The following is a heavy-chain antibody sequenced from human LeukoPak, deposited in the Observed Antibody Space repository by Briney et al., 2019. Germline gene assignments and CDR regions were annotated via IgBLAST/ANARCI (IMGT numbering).Heavy chain of an antibody. CDR3: ARDPKDLDIVATMLDY. V-gene: IGHV1-46*01. CDR2: INPSGGST. J-gene: IGHJ4*02. Sequence: VASVKVSCKASGYTSTSYYMHWVRQAPGQGLEWMGIINPSGGSTSYAQKFQGRVTMTRDTSTSTVYMELSSLRSEDTAVYYCARDPKDLDIVATMLDYWGQGTLVTVSS. D-gene: IGHD5-12*01. CDR1: GYTSTSYY.